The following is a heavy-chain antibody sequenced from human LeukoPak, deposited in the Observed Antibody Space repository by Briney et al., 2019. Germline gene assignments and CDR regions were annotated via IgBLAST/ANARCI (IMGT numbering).Heavy chain of an antibody. D-gene: IGHD1-26*01. CDR3: AKDGGSYHYYFDY. V-gene: IGHV3-21*01. CDR1: GFTFSSYS. J-gene: IGHJ4*02. Sequence: GGSLRLSCAASGFTFSSYSMNWVRQAPGKGLEWVSSISSSSSYIYYADSVKGRFTISRDNSKDTLYLQMNSLRAEDTAVYYCAKDGGSYHYYFDYWGQGTLVTVSS. CDR2: ISSSSSYI.